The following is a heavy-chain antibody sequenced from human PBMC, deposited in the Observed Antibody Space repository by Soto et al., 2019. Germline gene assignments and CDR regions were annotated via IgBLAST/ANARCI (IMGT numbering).Heavy chain of an antibody. D-gene: IGHD6-19*01. Sequence: EVQLVESGGGLVQPGRSLRLSCAASGFTFDDYAMHWVRQAPGKGLEWVSGISWNIGSIGYADSVKGRFTISRDNAKKSMYLQMNSLRAEDTALYYCAKDIEQWLVPVVLLFDYWGQGTLVTVSS. CDR1: GFTFDDYA. CDR2: ISWNIGSI. CDR3: AKDIEQWLVPVVLLFDY. J-gene: IGHJ4*02. V-gene: IGHV3-9*01.